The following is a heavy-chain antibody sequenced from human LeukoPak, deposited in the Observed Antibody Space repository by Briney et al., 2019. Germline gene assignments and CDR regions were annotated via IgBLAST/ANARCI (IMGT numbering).Heavy chain of an antibody. V-gene: IGHV3-53*01. CDR2: IYSGGTT. CDR1: GFTVTSNY. Sequence: PGGSLRLSCAASGFTVTSNYMSWVRQAPGKGLEWVSGIYSGGTTYYADSVKGRFTISRDNSKNTLYLQMNSLRAEDKAVYYCAGSGSYELFDYWGQGTLVPVSS. J-gene: IGHJ4*02. CDR3: AGSGSYELFDY. D-gene: IGHD1-26*01.